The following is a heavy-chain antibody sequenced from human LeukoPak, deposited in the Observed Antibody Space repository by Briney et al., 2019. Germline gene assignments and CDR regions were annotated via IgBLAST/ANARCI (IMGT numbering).Heavy chain of an antibody. D-gene: IGHD4-17*01. CDR1: GGSISSSSYY. Sequence: SETLSLTCTVSGGSISSSSYYWGWIRQPPGKGLEWIGSIYYSGSTYYNPSLKSRVTISVDTSKNQSSLKLSSVTAADTAVYYCARHYSKRGPTTVTTTRGAFDIWGQGTMVTVSS. J-gene: IGHJ3*02. CDR2: IYYSGST. CDR3: ARHYSKRGPTTVTTTRGAFDI. V-gene: IGHV4-39*01.